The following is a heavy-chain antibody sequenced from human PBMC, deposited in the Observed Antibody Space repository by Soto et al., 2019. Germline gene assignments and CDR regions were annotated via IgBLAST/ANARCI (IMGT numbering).Heavy chain of an antibody. Sequence: QVQLVESGGGVVQPGRSLRLSCAASGFTFSSYGMHWVRQAPGKGLEWVAVIIYDGSTKYYADSVKGRFTISRDNSKSTLYLQMNSLGAEDTDVYYCEKDRMGAGVRGYFDYWGQGTLVTVSS. J-gene: IGHJ4*02. CDR1: GFTFSSYG. CDR3: EKDRMGAGVRGYFDY. V-gene: IGHV3-30*18. D-gene: IGHD3-10*01. CDR2: IIYDGSTK.